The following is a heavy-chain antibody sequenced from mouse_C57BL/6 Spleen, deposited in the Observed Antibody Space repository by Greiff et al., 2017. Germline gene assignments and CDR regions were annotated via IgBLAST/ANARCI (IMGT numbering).Heavy chain of an antibody. CDR3: AREGYYGKDY. CDR2: ISYDGSN. D-gene: IGHD1-1*01. V-gene: IGHV3-6*01. CDR1: GYSITSGYY. Sequence: EVKLVESGPGLVKPSQSLSLTCSVTGYSITSGYYWNWIRQFPGNKLEWMGYISYDGSNNSNPSLKNRISITRDTSKNQFFLKLNSVTTEDTATYYCAREGYYGKDYWGQGTTLTVSS. J-gene: IGHJ2*01.